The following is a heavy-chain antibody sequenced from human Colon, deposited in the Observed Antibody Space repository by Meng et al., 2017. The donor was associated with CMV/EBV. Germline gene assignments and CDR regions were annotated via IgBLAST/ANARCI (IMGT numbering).Heavy chain of an antibody. Sequence: GESLKISCVASGFTFDEHAMHWVRQAPGKGLEWVSSINPDGSSTSYADSVKGRFTISRDNAKNTLYLQMNSLRAEDTAVYYCARGIGQQLGLPLDYWGQGTLVTVSS. J-gene: IGHJ4*02. V-gene: IGHV3-74*01. CDR3: ARGIGQQLGLPLDY. D-gene: IGHD6-13*01. CDR2: INPDGSST. CDR1: GFTFDEHA.